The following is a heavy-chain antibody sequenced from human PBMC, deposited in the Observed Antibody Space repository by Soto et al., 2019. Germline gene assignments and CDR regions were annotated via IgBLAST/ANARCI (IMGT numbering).Heavy chain of an antibody. J-gene: IGHJ5*02. V-gene: IGHV4-30-4*01. Sequence: QVQLQESGPGLVKPSQTLSLTCTVSGDSMGSGDYYWTWIRQPPGKGLEWIGYIYYIGTTFYNPSLESRVNIYIDTSKNHFSLSLTSVTAADTAVYYCSRGSTYYGFLTWGQGTLVTVSS. CDR1: GDSMGSGDYY. D-gene: IGHD3-10*01. CDR3: SRGSTYYGFLT. CDR2: IYYIGTT.